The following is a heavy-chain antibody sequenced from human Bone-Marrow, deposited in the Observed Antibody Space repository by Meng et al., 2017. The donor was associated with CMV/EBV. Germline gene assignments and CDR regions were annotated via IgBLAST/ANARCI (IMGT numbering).Heavy chain of an antibody. Sequence: ASVKVSCKASGGKFNTYAISWVRQAPGQGLEWMGWINPNSGGTKYAQKFQGRVTMTRDTSINTAYMELSSLKSDDTAVFYCARGRSTSCYKSFWGGCYYFDYWGQGTLVTVSS. CDR3: ARGRSTSCYKSFWGGCYYFDY. D-gene: IGHD2-2*02. CDR1: GGKFNTYA. V-gene: IGHV1-2*02. J-gene: IGHJ4*02. CDR2: INPNSGGT.